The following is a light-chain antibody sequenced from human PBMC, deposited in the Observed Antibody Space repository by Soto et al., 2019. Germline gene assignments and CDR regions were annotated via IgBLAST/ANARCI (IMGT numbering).Light chain of an antibody. CDR2: DAS. CDR3: QQRSNQPST. V-gene: IGKV3-11*01. CDR1: QSVSGY. Sequence: EIVLTQSPATLSLSPGNRATLSCRASQSVSGYLAWYQQKPGQAPRLLIYDASNRATGIPARFSGSESGTDFPLTITRLEPEDFAVYYCQQRSNQPSTFGGGTKVEI. J-gene: IGKJ4*01.